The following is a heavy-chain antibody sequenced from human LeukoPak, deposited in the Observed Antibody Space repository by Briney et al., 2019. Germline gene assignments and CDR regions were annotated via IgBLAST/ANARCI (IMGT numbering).Heavy chain of an antibody. CDR3: TREEYYGDYDYFDY. D-gene: IGHD4-17*01. CDR2: IRSKAYGGTT. CDR1: GFTFGDYA. Sequence: GGSLRLSCTASGFTFGDYAMSWVRQAPGKGLEWVGFIRSKAYGGTTEYAASVKGRFTISRDDSKSIAYLQMNSLKTEDTAVDYCTREEYYGDYDYFDYWGQGTLVTVSS. V-gene: IGHV3-49*04. J-gene: IGHJ4*02.